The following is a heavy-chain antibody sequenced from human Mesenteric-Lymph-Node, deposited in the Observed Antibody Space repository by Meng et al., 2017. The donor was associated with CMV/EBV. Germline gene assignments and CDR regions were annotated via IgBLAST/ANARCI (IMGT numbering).Heavy chain of an antibody. CDR1: GGSVSSGSYY. CDR3: TTYTDYGLDV. J-gene: IGHJ6*02. V-gene: IGHV4-30-4*08. D-gene: IGHD2-2*02. Sequence: SETLSLTCTVSGGSVSSGSYYWSWIRQPPGKGLEWLGFMSYFGSTYDNPSLKSRVIISADMSKNQFSLNLTSVTAADTAVYFCTTYTDYGLDVWGQGTTVTVSS. CDR2: MSYFGST.